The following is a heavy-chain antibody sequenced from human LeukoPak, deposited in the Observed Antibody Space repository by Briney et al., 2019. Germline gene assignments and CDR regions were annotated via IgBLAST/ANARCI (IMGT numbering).Heavy chain of an antibody. CDR3: ASRYSSTLPVD. D-gene: IGHD6-13*01. CDR2: IYYSGST. V-gene: IGHV4-39*01. J-gene: IGHJ4*02. Sequence: SDTLSLTCTVSGRPIRSSSYYWGWIRPPPGKGLEWMGSIYYSGSTYYNPSLKSRVTISVDTSKNQFSLKLSSVTAADTAVYYCASRYSSTLPVDWGQGTLVTVSS. CDR1: GRPIRSSSYY.